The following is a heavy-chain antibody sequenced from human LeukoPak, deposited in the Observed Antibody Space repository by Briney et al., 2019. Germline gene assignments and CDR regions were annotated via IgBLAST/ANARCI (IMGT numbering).Heavy chain of an antibody. D-gene: IGHD6-19*01. J-gene: IGHJ4*02. CDR1: GFTFSSYA. V-gene: IGHV3-23*01. CDR3: AKDRGSSGWYGY. CDR2: ISGSGGST. Sequence: PGGSLRLSCAASGFTFSSYAMSWVRQAPGKWLEWVSAISGSGGSTYYADSVKGRFTISRDNSKNTLYLQMNSLRAEDTAVYYCAKDRGSSGWYGYWGQGTLVTVSS.